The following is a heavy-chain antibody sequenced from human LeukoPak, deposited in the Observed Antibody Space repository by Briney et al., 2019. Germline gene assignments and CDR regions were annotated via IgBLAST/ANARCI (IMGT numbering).Heavy chain of an antibody. CDR2: INHSGST. V-gene: IGHV4-34*01. CDR1: GGSFSGYY. D-gene: IGHD6-19*01. Sequence: SETLSLTCAVYGGSFSGYYWSWIRQPPGKGLEWIGEINHSGSTNYNPSLKSRVTISVDTSKNQFSLKLSSVTAADTAVYYCARDSRAWQWLMDYWGQGTLVTVSS. CDR3: ARDSRAWQWLMDY. J-gene: IGHJ4*02.